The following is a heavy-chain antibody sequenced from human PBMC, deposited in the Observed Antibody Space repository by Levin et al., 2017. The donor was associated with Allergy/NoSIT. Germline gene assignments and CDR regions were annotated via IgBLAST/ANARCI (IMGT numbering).Heavy chain of an antibody. Sequence: SQTLSLPCTVSSGSIRITSYYWAWIRQPPGKGLEWIGNIYYSGSTYYNPSLKSRITLSVDTSKNQFSLKLRSVTAADAATYYCAKESGDFGKYGIDVWGQGTTVTVSS. CDR3: AKESGDFGKYGIDV. CDR1: SGSIRITSYY. J-gene: IGHJ6*02. D-gene: IGHD4-17*01. V-gene: IGHV4-39*07. CDR2: IYYSGST.